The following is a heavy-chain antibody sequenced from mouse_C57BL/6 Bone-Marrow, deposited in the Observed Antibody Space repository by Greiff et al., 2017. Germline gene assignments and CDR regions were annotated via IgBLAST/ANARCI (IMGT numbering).Heavy chain of an antibody. Sequence: QVQLQQSGAELVKPGASVKMSCKASGYTFTSYWITWVKQRPGQGLEWIGDIYPGSGSTNYNEKFKSKATLTVDTSSSTAYMQLSSLTSEDSAVYYCARRGLGFPYYFDYWGQGTTLTVSS. V-gene: IGHV1-55*01. CDR2: IYPGSGST. J-gene: IGHJ2*01. CDR1: GYTFTSYW. D-gene: IGHD4-1*01. CDR3: ARRGLGFPYYFDY.